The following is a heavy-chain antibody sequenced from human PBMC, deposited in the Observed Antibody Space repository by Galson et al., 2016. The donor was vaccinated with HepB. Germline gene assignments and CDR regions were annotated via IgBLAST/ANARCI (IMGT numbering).Heavy chain of an antibody. Sequence: SVKVSCKASGDTFSSYAITWVRQAPGQGLEWMGRIIPIGGEPKYALKFQGRVTITADKSTATAYMELSSLTSGDTAVYYCGRYLMGPNPIDSWGQGTLVTVSS. J-gene: IGHJ4*02. CDR1: GDTFSSYA. D-gene: IGHD3-10*01. CDR2: IIPIGGEP. CDR3: GRYLMGPNPIDS. V-gene: IGHV1-69*04.